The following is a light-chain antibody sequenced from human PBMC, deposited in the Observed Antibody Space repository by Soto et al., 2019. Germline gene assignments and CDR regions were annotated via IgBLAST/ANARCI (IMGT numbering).Light chain of an antibody. CDR1: SSDVGGYNY. V-gene: IGLV2-14*01. CDR2: EVS. CDR3: SSYTGTYTFV. Sequence: QSVLTQPASVSGSPGQSITISCTGTSSDVGGYNYVSWYQQHPGKAPKLMIYEVSNRPSGVSNRFSGSKSGNTASLTISGLQAEDEADYYCSSYTGTYTFVFGTGTKGTVL. J-gene: IGLJ1*01.